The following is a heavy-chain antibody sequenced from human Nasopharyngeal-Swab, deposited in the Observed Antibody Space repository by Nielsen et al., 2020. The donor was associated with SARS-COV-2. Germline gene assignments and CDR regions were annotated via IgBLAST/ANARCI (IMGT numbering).Heavy chain of an antibody. V-gene: IGHV3-23*01. CDR1: GFTFSSYA. Sequence: GESLKISCAASGFTFSSYAMSWVRQAPGKGLEWVSAISGSGGSTYYADSVKGRFTISRDNAKNSLYLQMNSLRAEDTAVYYCARVESSSWYFQHWGQGTLVTVPS. CDR3: ARVESSSWYFQH. J-gene: IGHJ1*01. D-gene: IGHD6-13*01. CDR2: ISGSGGST.